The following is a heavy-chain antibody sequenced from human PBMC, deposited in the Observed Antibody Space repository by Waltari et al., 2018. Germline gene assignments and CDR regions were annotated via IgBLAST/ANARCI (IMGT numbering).Heavy chain of an antibody. CDR2: FYYSGRT. J-gene: IGHJ4*02. V-gene: IGHV4-39*07. CDR1: GGSISGGNYY. D-gene: IGHD3-10*01. Sequence: QLQLQESGPGLVKPSETLSLTCIVSGGSISGGNYYWGWIRQPPGKGLEWIGSFYYSGRTYYLPSRKSRVTISIDTSKNQFSLKLTSLAAADTAVYYGARDDGFRELPVYWGQGTLVTVSS. CDR3: ARDDGFRELPVY.